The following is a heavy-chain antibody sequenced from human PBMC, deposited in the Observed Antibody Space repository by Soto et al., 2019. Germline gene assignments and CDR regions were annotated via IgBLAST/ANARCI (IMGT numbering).Heavy chain of an antibody. CDR3: GKAEIVAGFDY. CDR2: ISSSSSAI. J-gene: IGHJ4*02. V-gene: IGHV3-48*01. CDR1: GGSISSYY. Sequence: ETLSLTCTVSGGSISSYYWSWIRQAPGKGLEWIPYISSSSSAIYYADSVKGRFTISRDNAKDSVYLQMNSLRAEDTALYYCGKAEIVAGFDYWGQGTLVTVSS. D-gene: IGHD2-15*01.